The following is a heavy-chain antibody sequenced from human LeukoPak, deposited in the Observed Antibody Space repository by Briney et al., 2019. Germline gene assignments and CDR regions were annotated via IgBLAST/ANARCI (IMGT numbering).Heavy chain of an antibody. J-gene: IGHJ5*02. CDR3: ARVLRYCSGGSCYDWFDP. V-gene: IGHV4-34*01. D-gene: IGHD2-15*01. CDR2: INHSGST. CDR1: GGSFSGYY. Sequence: PSETLSLTCAVYGGSFSGYYWSWIRQPPGKGLEWIGEINHSGSTNYNPSLKSRVTISVDTSKNQFSLKLSSVIAADTAVYYCARVLRYCSGGSCYDWFDPWGQGTLVTVSS.